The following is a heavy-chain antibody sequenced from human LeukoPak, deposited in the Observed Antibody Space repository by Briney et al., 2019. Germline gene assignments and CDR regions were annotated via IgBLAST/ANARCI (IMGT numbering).Heavy chain of an antibody. CDR3: ARESYYDSSGCPNWFDP. V-gene: IGHV1-2*02. J-gene: IGHJ5*02. CDR2: INPNSGGT. Sequence: GASVKVSCKASGYTFTGYYMHWVRQAPGQGLEWMGWINPNSGGTNYAQKFQGRVTMTRDTSISTAYMELSRLRSDDTAVYYCARESYYDSSGCPNWFDPWGQGTLVTVSS. CDR1: GYTFTGYY. D-gene: IGHD3-22*01.